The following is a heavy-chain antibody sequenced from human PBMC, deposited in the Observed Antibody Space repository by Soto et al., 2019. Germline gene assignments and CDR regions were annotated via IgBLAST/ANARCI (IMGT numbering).Heavy chain of an antibody. D-gene: IGHD5-12*01. J-gene: IGHJ4*02. Sequence: ESGGGFVQPGGSLRLSCAASGFTFSDSAMTWVRQAPGKGLEWVSAITSTGSSTYYVDSVKGRFTISRDNSKNTLYLQINSLRVEDTAIYYCAKGAEGYVVSSLDYWGQGTLVTVSS. CDR3: AKGAEGYVVSSLDY. V-gene: IGHV3-23*01. CDR2: ITSTGSST. CDR1: GFTFSDSA.